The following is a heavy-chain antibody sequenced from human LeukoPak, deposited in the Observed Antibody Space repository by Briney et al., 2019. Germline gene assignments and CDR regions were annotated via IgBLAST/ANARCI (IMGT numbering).Heavy chain of an antibody. J-gene: IGHJ4*02. CDR2: ISDDGSNK. V-gene: IGHV3-30-3*01. CDR3: ARNYDSSGNYFDS. Sequence: GGSLRLSCAASGFTFSIYAMHWVRQPPGKGLEWVAVISDDGSNKFYTDSVKGRFTVFRDNSKNKLYLQMNSLRAEDTAVYYCARNYDSSGNYFDSWGQGTLVTVSS. CDR1: GFTFSIYA. D-gene: IGHD3-22*01.